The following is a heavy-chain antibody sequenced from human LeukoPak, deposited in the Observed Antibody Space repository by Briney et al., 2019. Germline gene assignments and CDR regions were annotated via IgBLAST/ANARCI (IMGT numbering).Heavy chain of an antibody. CDR3: ARVSRYYYDSSGYYFDY. Sequence: SETLSLTCAVYGGSFSGYYWSWIRQPPGKGLEWIGEINRSGSTNYNPSLKSRVTMSVDTSKKQFSLKLSSVTAADTAVYYCARVSRYYYDSSGYYFDYWGQGTLVTVSS. J-gene: IGHJ4*02. V-gene: IGHV4-34*01. CDR1: GGSFSGYY. D-gene: IGHD3-22*01. CDR2: INRSGST.